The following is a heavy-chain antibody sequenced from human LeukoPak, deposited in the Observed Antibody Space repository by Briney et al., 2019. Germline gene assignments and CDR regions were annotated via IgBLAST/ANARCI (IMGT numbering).Heavy chain of an antibody. CDR1: GGSFGGFY. CDR2: INHSGGI. J-gene: IGHJ4*02. CDR3: ARGESGRHHDY. D-gene: IGHD2-15*01. Sequence: SETLSLTCAAYGGSFGGFYWTWIRQSPDKGLEWIGEINHSGGINYNPSLKSRATISLDTSKNQFSLKVSSVTAADTAVYYCARGESGRHHDYWGQGTLVTVSS. V-gene: IGHV4-34*01.